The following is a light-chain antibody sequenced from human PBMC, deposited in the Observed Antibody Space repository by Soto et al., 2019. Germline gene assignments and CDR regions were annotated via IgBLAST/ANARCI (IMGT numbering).Light chain of an antibody. J-gene: IGKJ3*01. CDR1: QSVSSNY. CDR3: HQYGRSPIYT. V-gene: IGKV3-20*01. CDR2: GAS. Sequence: EIVVTQSPGTLSLSPGATATLSCRASQSVSSNYLAWFQQKPGQAPRLLIYGASSRAPGIPARSSGSGSGTDFTLTSSGLVTEDFTVYYCHQYGRSPIYTFGPGNKVEFK.